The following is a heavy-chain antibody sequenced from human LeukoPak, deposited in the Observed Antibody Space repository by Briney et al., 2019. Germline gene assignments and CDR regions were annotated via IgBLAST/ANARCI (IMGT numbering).Heavy chain of an antibody. CDR3: ARGARIEVVVVAATLAYYFDY. V-gene: IGHV4-34*01. Sequence: SETLSLTCAVYSGSFSGYYWSWIRQPPGKGLEWIGEINHSGSTNYNPSLKSRVTISVDTSKNQFSLKLSSVTAADTAVYYCARGARIEVVVVAATLAYYFDYWGQGTLVTVSS. CDR2: INHSGST. D-gene: IGHD2-15*01. J-gene: IGHJ4*02. CDR1: SGSFSGYY.